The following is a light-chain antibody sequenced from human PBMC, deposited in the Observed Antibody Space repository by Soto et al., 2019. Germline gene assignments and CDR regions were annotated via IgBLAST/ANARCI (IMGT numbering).Light chain of an antibody. J-gene: IGLJ2*01. CDR1: SSNIGNQY. CDR2: DND. Sequence: QSVLTKPPSVSAAPGQRVTISCSGSSSNIGNQYVSWYQQLPGTAPKLLIYDNDKRPSGIPDRFSGSKSGTSATLGITGLQTGDEADYYCGTWDSSLSVRIFGGGTKLTVL. V-gene: IGLV1-51*01. CDR3: GTWDSSLSVRI.